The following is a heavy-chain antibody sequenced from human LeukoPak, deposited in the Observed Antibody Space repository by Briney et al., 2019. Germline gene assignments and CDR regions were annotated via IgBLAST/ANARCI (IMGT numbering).Heavy chain of an antibody. Sequence: PGGSLRLSCAASGFTFSSYAMHWVRQAPGKGLEYVSAISSNGGSTYYANSVKGRFTISRDNSKNTLYLQMNSLRAEDTAVYYCAKDERYCSSTSCKLSEFDYWGQGTLVTVSS. CDR3: AKDERYCSSTSCKLSEFDY. V-gene: IGHV3-64*01. D-gene: IGHD2-2*01. CDR2: ISSNGGST. CDR1: GFTFSSYA. J-gene: IGHJ4*02.